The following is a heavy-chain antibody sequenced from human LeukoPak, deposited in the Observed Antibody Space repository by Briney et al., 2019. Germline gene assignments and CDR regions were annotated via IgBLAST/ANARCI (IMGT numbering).Heavy chain of an antibody. V-gene: IGHV1-2*02. CDR1: GYTFTSYD. Sequence: ASVTVSCKASGYTFTSYDINWVRQATGQGLEWMGWMNPNSGGTNYAQKFQGRVTMTRDTSISTAYMELSRLRSDDTAVYYCAREHGSGSEGFDYWGQGTLVTVSS. D-gene: IGHD3-10*01. J-gene: IGHJ4*02. CDR3: AREHGSGSEGFDY. CDR2: MNPNSGGT.